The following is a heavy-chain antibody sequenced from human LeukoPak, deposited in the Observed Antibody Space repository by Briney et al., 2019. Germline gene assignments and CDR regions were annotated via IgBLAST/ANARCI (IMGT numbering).Heavy chain of an antibody. J-gene: IGHJ4*02. CDR2: INHSGST. CDR1: GGSFSGYY. Sequence: SETLSLTCAVYGGSFSGYYWSWIRQPPGKGLEWIGEINHSGSTNYNPSLKSRVTISVDTSKNQFSLKLSSVTAADTAVYYCARRIDTAMVVYYFDYWGQGTLVTVSS. CDR3: ARRIDTAMVVYYFDY. V-gene: IGHV4-34*01. D-gene: IGHD5-18*01.